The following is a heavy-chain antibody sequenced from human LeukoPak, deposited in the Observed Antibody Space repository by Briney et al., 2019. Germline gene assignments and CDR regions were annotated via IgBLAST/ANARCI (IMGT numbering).Heavy chain of an antibody. CDR2: IYYSGST. J-gene: IGHJ4*02. CDR1: GGSISSSSYY. D-gene: IGHD3-10*01. CDR3: ASRGLSGPGFDD. Sequence: SETLSLTCTVSGGSISSSSYYWGWIRQPPGKGLEWIGSIYYSGSTYYNPSLKSRVTISVDTSKNQFSLKLSSVTAADSAVYYCASRGLSGPGFDDWGQGTLVTVSS. V-gene: IGHV4-39*01.